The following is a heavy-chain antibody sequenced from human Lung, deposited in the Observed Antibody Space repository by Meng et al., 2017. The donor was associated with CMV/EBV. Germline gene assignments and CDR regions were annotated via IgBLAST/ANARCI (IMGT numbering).Heavy chain of an antibody. CDR2: IYNSGST. J-gene: IGHJ4*02. Sequence: SGRYISSRDYHWGWIRQHPGKGLECIGYIYNSGSTYSNPSLRRRLNISIDTSKNQFSLKLNSVTAADTAVYYCARATGTGDDYFDYWGQGALVTVS. CDR1: GRYISSRDYH. D-gene: IGHD7-27*01. V-gene: IGHV4-31*02. CDR3: ARATGTGDDYFDY.